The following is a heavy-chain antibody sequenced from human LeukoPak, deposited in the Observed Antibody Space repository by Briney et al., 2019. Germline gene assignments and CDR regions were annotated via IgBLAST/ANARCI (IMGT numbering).Heavy chain of an antibody. CDR3: AKGPPGDS. CDR2: INTSGGST. V-gene: IGHV3-23*01. J-gene: IGHJ4*02. CDR1: GFTFSSSG. Sequence: GGSLRLSCAASGFTFSSSGMTWVRQAPGKGLEWVSTINTSGGSTYYADSVRGRFTISRDNSRNTLYLQMNSLRVEETDVYYCAKGPPGDSWGQGTPVTVSS.